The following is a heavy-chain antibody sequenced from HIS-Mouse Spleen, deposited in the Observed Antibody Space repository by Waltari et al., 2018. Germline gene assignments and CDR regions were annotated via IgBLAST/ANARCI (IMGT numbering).Heavy chain of an antibody. V-gene: IGHV4-59*01. CDR2: IYYSGST. CDR3: ARVKYSNAFDI. CDR1: GASISSSD. Sequence: QVQLQESAPGLVKPSETLSLPCTVSGASISSSDWSWIRQPPGKGLEWIGYIYYSGSTNYNPSLKSRVTISVDTSKNQFSLKLSSVTAADTAVYYCARVKYSNAFDIWGQGTMVTVSS. D-gene: IGHD6-6*01. J-gene: IGHJ3*02.